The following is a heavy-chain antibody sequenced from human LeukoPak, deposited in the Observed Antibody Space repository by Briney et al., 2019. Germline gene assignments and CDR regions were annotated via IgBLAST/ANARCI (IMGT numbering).Heavy chain of an antibody. CDR3: ARDLGIAVRDAFDI. CDR1: GFTFSSYG. J-gene: IGHJ3*02. V-gene: IGHV3-33*01. Sequence: PGGSLRLSCAASGFTFSSYGMHWVRQAPGKGLEWVAVIWYDGSNKYYADSVKGRFTISRDNAKNSLYLQMNSLRAEDTAVYYCARDLGIAVRDAFDIWGQGTMVTVSS. D-gene: IGHD6-19*01. CDR2: IWYDGSNK.